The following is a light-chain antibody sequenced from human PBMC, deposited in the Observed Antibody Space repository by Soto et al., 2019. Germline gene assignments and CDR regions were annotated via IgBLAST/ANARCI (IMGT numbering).Light chain of an antibody. Sequence: EIVVTQSPGTLSLSPEERATLSCRASQSVSTNYLARYQQKPGQAPRLLIYGASSRASDIPDRFSGSGSGTDFTLIISRLEPEDFAMYYCQQYGSTPFTFGPGTKV. CDR2: GAS. CDR1: QSVSTNY. V-gene: IGKV3-20*01. J-gene: IGKJ3*01. CDR3: QQYGSTPFT.